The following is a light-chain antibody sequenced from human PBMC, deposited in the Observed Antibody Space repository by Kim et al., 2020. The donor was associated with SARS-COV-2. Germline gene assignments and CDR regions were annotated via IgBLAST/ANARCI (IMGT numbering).Light chain of an antibody. CDR1: SLRSYY. V-gene: IGLV3-19*01. CDR3: NSRSSNDHVV. Sequence: SSELTQDPAVSVALGQTVRITCQGDSLRSYYATWYQQKPGQAPILVIYGKNNRPSGIPDRFSGSSSGNTASLTITGTQADDEADYYCNSRSSNDHVVFG. J-gene: IGLJ2*01. CDR2: GKN.